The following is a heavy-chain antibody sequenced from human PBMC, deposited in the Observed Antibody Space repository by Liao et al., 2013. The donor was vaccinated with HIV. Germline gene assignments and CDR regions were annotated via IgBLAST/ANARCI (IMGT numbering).Heavy chain of an antibody. CDR3: ARAGXWPRSYYYMDV. CDR2: IYSGTT. D-gene: IGHD5-24*01. CDR1: GGSFSGYY. Sequence: QVQLQQWGAGLLKPSETLSLTCAVYGGSFSGYYWSWIRQPPGKGLEWIGSIYSGTTFYNPSLESRVTMSVDTSKRQFSLNLSSVTAADTAVYYCARAGXWPRSYYYMDVWAKGPRSPSP. V-gene: IGHV4-34*01. J-gene: IGHJ6*03.